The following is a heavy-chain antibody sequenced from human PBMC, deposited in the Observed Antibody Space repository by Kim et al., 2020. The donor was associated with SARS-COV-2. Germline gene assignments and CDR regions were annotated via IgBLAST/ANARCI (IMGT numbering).Heavy chain of an antibody. V-gene: IGHV4-39*01. Sequence: SETLSLTCTVSGGSISSSSYYWGWIRQPPGKGLEWIGSIYYSGSTYYNPSLKSRVTISVDTSKNQFSLKLSSVTAADTAVYYCARIAVAGPGTFDYWGQGTLVTVSS. J-gene: IGHJ4*02. CDR3: ARIAVAGPGTFDY. CDR1: GGSISSSSYY. D-gene: IGHD6-19*01. CDR2: IYYSGST.